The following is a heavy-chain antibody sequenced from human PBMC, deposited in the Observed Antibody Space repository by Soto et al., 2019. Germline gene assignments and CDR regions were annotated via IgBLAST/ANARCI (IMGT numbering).Heavy chain of an antibody. D-gene: IGHD2-15*01. V-gene: IGHV4-39*01. J-gene: IGHJ4*02. CDR3: ARLGLYCSGGSCYSGYFDY. Sequence: SEMLSLTCTVSGVSISSSSYYWGWIRPPPGKGLEWIGSIYYSGSTYYNPSLKSRVTISVDTSKNQFSLKLSSVTAADTAVYYCARLGLYCSGGSCYSGYFDYWGQGTLVTVSS. CDR2: IYYSGST. CDR1: GVSISSSSYY.